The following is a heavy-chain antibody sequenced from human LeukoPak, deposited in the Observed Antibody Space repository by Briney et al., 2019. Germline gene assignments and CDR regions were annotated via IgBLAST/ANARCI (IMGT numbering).Heavy chain of an antibody. CDR3: ARADCSSTSCLNAFDI. CDR1: GYTFTGYY. CDR2: INPNSGGT. Sequence: ASVKVSCKASGYTFTGYYMHWVRPAPGQGLEWMGRINPNSGGTNYAQKLQGRVTMTRDTSISTAYMELTRLRSDDTAVYYCARADCSSTSCLNAFDIWGQGTMVTVSS. D-gene: IGHD2-2*01. J-gene: IGHJ3*02. V-gene: IGHV1-2*06.